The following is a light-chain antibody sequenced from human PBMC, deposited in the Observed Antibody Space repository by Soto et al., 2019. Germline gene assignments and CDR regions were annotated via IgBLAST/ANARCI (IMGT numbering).Light chain of an antibody. V-gene: IGLV1-51*01. CDR2: DNN. CDR3: GTWDSSLSARV. CDR1: SSNIGNNY. J-gene: IGLJ1*01. Sequence: QSVLTQPPSGSAAPGQKVTISFSGSSSNIGNNYVSWYQPLPGTAPKLLIYDNNKRPSGIPDRFSGSKSGTSSTLGITGLQTGDEADYYCGTWDSSLSARVFGTGTKVTVL.